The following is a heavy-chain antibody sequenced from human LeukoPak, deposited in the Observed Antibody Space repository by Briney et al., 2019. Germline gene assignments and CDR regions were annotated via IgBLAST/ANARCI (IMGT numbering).Heavy chain of an antibody. J-gene: IGHJ3*02. CDR3: ARDTSSGYYYAAFDI. CDR1: GYSFTSFW. V-gene: IGHV5-51*01. D-gene: IGHD3-22*01. Sequence: PGESLKISCNGSGYSFTSFWIGWVRQMPGKGLEWMGIIYPGDSDTRYSPSFQGQVTISADKSITTAYLQWSSLKASDTAMYYCARDTSSGYYYAAFDICGQGTMVTVSS. CDR2: IYPGDSDT.